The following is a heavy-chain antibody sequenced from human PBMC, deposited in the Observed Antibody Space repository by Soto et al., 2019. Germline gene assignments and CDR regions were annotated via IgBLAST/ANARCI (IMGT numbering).Heavy chain of an antibody. Sequence: GGSLRLSCAASGFTFSSYDMHWVRQAPGKGLEWMAVISYDGSNKYYADSVKGRFTISRDNSKNTLYLQMNSLRAEDTAVYYCARDRKFNSGIQLWTYWFDYWGQGTLVTVSS. D-gene: IGHD5-18*01. CDR2: ISYDGSNK. J-gene: IGHJ4*02. CDR3: ARDRKFNSGIQLWTYWFDY. V-gene: IGHV3-30-3*01. CDR1: GFTFSSYD.